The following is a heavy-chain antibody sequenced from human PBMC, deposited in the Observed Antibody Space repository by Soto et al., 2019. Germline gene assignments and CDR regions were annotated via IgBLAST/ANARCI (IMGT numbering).Heavy chain of an antibody. CDR3: ARVSNLDSPRYHYDRMDV. CDR2: IYYSGST. CDR1: GGSVSSGSYY. V-gene: IGHV4-61*01. Sequence: LSLTFTGSGGSVSSGSYYWSWIRQPPGKGLEWIGYIYYSGSTNYNPSLKSRVTISVDTSKNQFSLKLSSVTAADTAVYYCARVSNLDSPRYHYDRMDVRGQRTTVTVSS. J-gene: IGHJ6*02. D-gene: IGHD4-4*01.